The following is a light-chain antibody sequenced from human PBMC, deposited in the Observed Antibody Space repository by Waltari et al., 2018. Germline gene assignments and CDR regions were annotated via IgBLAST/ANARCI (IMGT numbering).Light chain of an antibody. CDR2: EVT. CDR1: SRDVGGPNF. Sequence: QSALTQPPPASGSPGQSVTLSCPGTSRDVGGPNFVFWYQQHPGKAPKVIIYEVTKRPSGVPDRFSGSKSGNTASLTVSGLQTEDEADYYCCSYAGSDTPYVFGTGTTVTVL. V-gene: IGLV2-8*01. CDR3: CSYAGSDTPYV. J-gene: IGLJ1*01.